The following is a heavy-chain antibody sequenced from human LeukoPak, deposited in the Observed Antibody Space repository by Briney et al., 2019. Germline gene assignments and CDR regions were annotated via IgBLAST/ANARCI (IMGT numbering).Heavy chain of an antibody. CDR2: ISYSGST. CDR1: GGSISSYY. Sequence: SETLSLTCTVSGGSISSYYWSWIRQPPGKGLEWIGYISYSGSTNYNPSIKSRVSISVETSKNQFSLKLSSVTAADTAVYYCARGNWNYASFWFDPWGQGTLVTVSS. D-gene: IGHD1-7*01. V-gene: IGHV4-59*01. J-gene: IGHJ5*02. CDR3: ARGNWNYASFWFDP.